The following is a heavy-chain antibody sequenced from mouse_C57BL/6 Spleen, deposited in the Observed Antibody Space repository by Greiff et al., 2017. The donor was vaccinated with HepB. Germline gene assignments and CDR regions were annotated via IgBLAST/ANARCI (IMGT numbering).Heavy chain of an antibody. D-gene: IGHD1-1*01. CDR3: LYGYYAMDY. CDR2: IWRGGST. Sequence: VKLMESGPGLVQPSQSLSITCTVSGFSLTSYGVHWVRQSPGKGLEWLGVIWRGGSTDYNAAFMSRLSITKDNSKSQVFFKMNSLQADDTAIYYCLYGYYAMDYWGQGTSVTVSS. CDR1: GFSLTSYG. J-gene: IGHJ4*01. V-gene: IGHV2-5*01.